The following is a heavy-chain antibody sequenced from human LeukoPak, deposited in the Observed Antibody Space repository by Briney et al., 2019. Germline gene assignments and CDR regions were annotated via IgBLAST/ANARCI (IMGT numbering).Heavy chain of an antibody. CDR2: IDPSDSYT. D-gene: IGHD2-2*01. CDR3: ARQGCSSTSCHPYYYYGMDV. Sequence: GESLQISCKGSGYSFTSYWISWVRQMPGKGLEWMGRIDPSDSYTNYSPSFQGHVTISADKSISTAYLQWSSLKASDTAMYYCARQGCSSTSCHPYYYYGMDVWGKGTTVTVSS. J-gene: IGHJ6*04. V-gene: IGHV5-10-1*01. CDR1: GYSFTSYW.